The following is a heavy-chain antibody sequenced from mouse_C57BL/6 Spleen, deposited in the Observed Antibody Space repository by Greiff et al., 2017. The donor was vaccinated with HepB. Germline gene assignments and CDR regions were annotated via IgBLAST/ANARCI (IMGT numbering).Heavy chain of an antibody. J-gene: IGHJ1*03. V-gene: IGHV5-6*01. D-gene: IGHD2-4*01. CDR3: ARQGYDYDDWYFDV. Sequence: EVQRVESGGDLVKPGGSLKLSCAASGFTFSSYGMSWVRQTPDKRLEWVATISSGGSYTYYPDSVKGRFTISRDNAKNTLYLQMSSLKSEDTAMYYCARQGYDYDDWYFDVWGTGTTVTVSS. CDR2: ISSGGSYT. CDR1: GFTFSSYG.